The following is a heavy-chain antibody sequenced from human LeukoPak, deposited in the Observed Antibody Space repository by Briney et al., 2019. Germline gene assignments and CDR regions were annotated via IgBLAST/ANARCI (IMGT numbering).Heavy chain of an antibody. V-gene: IGHV1-69*05. J-gene: IGHJ4*02. D-gene: IGHD2-21*02. Sequence: ASVTVSCMASGGTFSSYAISWVRQAPGQGLEWMGGIIPIFGTATYAQKFQGRVTITTDESTSTAYMELSSLRSEDTAVYYCARDQNFGGRWGLFDYWGQGTLVTVSS. CDR2: IIPIFGTA. CDR3: ARDQNFGGRWGLFDY. CDR1: GGTFSSYA.